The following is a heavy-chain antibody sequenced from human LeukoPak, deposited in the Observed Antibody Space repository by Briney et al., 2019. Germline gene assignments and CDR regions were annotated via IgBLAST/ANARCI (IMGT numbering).Heavy chain of an antibody. CDR3: ARASTVTTWSAAELRLDY. V-gene: IGHV4-59*01. CDR1: GGSISSYY. J-gene: IGHJ4*02. CDR2: IYYSGST. D-gene: IGHD4-17*01. Sequence: SETLSLTCTVSGGSISSYYWSWIRQPPGKGLEWIGYIYYSGSTNYNPSLKSRATISLDTTKNQFSLKLSSVTAADTAVYYCARASTVTTWSAAELRLDYWGQGTLVTVSS.